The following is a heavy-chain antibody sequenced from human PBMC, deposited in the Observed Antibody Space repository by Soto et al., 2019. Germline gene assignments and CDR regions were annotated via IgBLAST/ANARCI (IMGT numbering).Heavy chain of an antibody. CDR1: GFTFSSCA. CDR3: ARVHEDSSGYHTPAQDALDI. Sequence: WGSLTLSCAASGFTFSSCAMRWGGQAPGEGVEGGAVISCDGSNKYYADSVKGRFTISRDNSKNTLYLQMNSLRAEDTAVYYCARVHEDSSGYHTPAQDALDIWGQGTMVTVSS. V-gene: IGHV3-30-3*01. J-gene: IGHJ3*02. D-gene: IGHD3-22*01. CDR2: ISCDGSNK.